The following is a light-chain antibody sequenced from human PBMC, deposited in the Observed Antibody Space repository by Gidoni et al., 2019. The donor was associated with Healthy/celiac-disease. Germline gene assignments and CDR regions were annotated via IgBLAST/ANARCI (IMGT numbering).Light chain of an antibody. V-gene: IGKV1-5*03. Sequence: DIQMTQSPSTLSASVGDRVTITCRASQSISSWLGWYQQKPGKAPKLLIYKASSLESGVPSRFSGSGSGTEFTLTISSLQPDDFATYYCQQYNSTPLTFGGGTKVEIK. J-gene: IGKJ4*01. CDR1: QSISSW. CDR3: QQYNSTPLT. CDR2: KAS.